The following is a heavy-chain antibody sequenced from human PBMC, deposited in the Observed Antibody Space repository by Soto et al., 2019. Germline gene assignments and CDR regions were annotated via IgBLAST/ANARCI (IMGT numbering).Heavy chain of an antibody. CDR2: TYYRSKWYY. CDR1: GDSVSSNSVV. J-gene: IGHJ4*02. Sequence: PSQTLSLTCAISGDSVSSNSVVWNWIRQSPSRGLEWLGRTYYRSKWYYEYAESVKSRIIINPDTSKNQLSLQLNSVTPEDTGVYYCARLVGKSWIDYWGQGTLVTAPQ. D-gene: IGHD2-8*02. V-gene: IGHV6-1*01. CDR3: ARLVGKSWIDY.